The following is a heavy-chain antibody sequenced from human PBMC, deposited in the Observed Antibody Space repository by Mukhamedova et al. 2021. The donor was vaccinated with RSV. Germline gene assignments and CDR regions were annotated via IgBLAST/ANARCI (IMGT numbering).Heavy chain of an antibody. CDR2: FDPEDGET. J-gene: IGHJ3*02. Sequence: VRQAPGKGLEWMGGFDPEDGETIYAQKFQGRVTMTEDTSTDTAYMELSSLRSEDTAVCYCATLGSGVGTAMVTDDAFDIWGQGT. CDR3: ATLGSGVGTAMVTDDAFDI. D-gene: IGHD5-18*01. V-gene: IGHV1-24*01.